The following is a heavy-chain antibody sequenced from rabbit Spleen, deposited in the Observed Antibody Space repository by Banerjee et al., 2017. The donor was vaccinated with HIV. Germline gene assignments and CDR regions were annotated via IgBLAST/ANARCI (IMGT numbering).Heavy chain of an antibody. Sequence: QSLEESGGGLVKPGGTLTLTCTVSGFSFSDRDVMCWVRQAPGKGLEWIACIYTTSGSTWYASWVNGRFTISRSTSLNTVELKMTSLTAADTATYFCGRDANGDVRLSRLDLWGPGTLVTVS. V-gene: IGHV1S43*01. CDR3: GRDANGDVRLSRLDL. CDR2: IYTTSGST. J-gene: IGHJ6*01. D-gene: IGHD2-1*01. CDR1: GFSFSDRDV.